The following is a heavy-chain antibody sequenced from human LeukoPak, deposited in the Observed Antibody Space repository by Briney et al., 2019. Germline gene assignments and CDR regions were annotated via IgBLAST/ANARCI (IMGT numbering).Heavy chain of an antibody. CDR1: SRSINISY. V-gene: IGHV4-4*08. D-gene: IGHD6-13*01. J-gene: IGHJ3*02. CDR3: ARSGVFTGYDAFDI. CDR2: IYNRGST. Sequence: SQTLSLTSTVASRSINISYWGWNRPLPGEVREWIGYIYNRGSTNYNPSLKSRVTISVDTSKNQYSLKLSSVTAADTAVYYCARSGVFTGYDAFDIWGQGTRVTVSS.